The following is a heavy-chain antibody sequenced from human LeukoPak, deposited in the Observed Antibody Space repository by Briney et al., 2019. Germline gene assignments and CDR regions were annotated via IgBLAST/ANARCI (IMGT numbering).Heavy chain of an antibody. Sequence: ETLSLTRSASRWPVSGYYWRWTREPPGKGRTWIAEINHSGSTNCIPSVKSRVTMSVDTSKHQFALRLSSVTAADTAVYYCARFRGNDYWGGYYTNWFDPWGQGTPVTVSS. CDR3: ARFRGNDYWGGYYTNWFDP. V-gene: IGHV4-34*01. J-gene: IGHJ5*02. CDR1: RWPVSGYY. CDR2: INHSGST. D-gene: IGHD3-3*01.